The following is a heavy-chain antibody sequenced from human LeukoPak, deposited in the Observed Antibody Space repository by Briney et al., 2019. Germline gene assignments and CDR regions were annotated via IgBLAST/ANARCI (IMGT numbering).Heavy chain of an antibody. V-gene: IGHV3-33*01. CDR1: GFTFSSYG. Sequence: GGSLRLSCAASGFTFSSYGMHWVRQAPGKGLEWVAVIWYDGSNKYYADSVKGRFTISSDNSKNTLYLQMNSLRAEDTAVYYCARGAYYDNSAYEGWFDPWGQGTLVTVSS. D-gene: IGHD3-22*01. J-gene: IGHJ5*02. CDR3: ARGAYYDNSAYEGWFDP. CDR2: IWYDGSNK.